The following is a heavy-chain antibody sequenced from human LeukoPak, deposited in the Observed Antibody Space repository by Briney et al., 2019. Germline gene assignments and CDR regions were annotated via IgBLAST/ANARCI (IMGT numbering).Heavy chain of an antibody. CDR3: AKEGYSRGYYSYYYMDV. CDR1: GFIFSSHS. V-gene: IGHV3-23*01. Sequence: GGSLRLSCAASGFIFSSHSMSWVRQAPGKGLEWVSAISGSGGSTYYADSVKGRFTISRDNSKNTLYVQMNSLRAEDTAVYYCAKEGYSRGYYSYYYMDVWGKGTTVTVSS. J-gene: IGHJ6*03. D-gene: IGHD6-13*01. CDR2: ISGSGGST.